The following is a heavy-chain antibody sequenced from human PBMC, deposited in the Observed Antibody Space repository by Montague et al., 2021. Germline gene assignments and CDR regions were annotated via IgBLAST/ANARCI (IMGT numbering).Heavy chain of an antibody. Sequence: TLSLTCTVSGGSISSGGYYWSWIRQHPGKGLEWIGYIYYRGSTYYNPSLKSRVSKSVDTSKNQFSLKLSSVTAADTAVYYCARVTDSSGYYWGAFDIWGQGTMVTGSS. J-gene: IGHJ3*02. CDR3: ARVTDSSGYYWGAFDI. D-gene: IGHD3-22*01. CDR2: IYYRGST. CDR1: GGSISSGGYY. V-gene: IGHV4-31*03.